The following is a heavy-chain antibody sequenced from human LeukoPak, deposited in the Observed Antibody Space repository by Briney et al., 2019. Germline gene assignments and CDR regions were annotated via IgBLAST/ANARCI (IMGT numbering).Heavy chain of an antibody. CDR3: ARAPRTPRYCSSTSCYHGGYYYYYYMDV. J-gene: IGHJ6*03. D-gene: IGHD2-2*01. V-gene: IGHV4-59*01. CDR1: GGSISIYY. Sequence: SETLSLTCTVSGGSISIYYWSRIRQPPGKGLEWIGYIYYSGSTNYNPSLKSRVTISVDTSKNQFSPKLSSVTAANTAVYYCARAPRTPRYCSSTSCYHGGYYYYYYMDVWGKGTTVTVSS. CDR2: IYYSGST.